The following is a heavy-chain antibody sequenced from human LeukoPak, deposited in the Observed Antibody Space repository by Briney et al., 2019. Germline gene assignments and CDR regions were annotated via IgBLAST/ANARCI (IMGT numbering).Heavy chain of an antibody. Sequence: PSETLSLTCTVSGGSISSGDYYWSWIRQPPGKGLEWIGYIYYSGSTYYNPSLKSRVTISVDTSKNQFSLKLSSVTAADTAVYYCARDLVTYDSSRRVRNWYFDLWGRGTLVTVSS. CDR1: GGSISSGDYY. V-gene: IGHV4-30-4*01. CDR2: IYYSGST. D-gene: IGHD3-22*01. CDR3: ARDLVTYDSSRRVRNWYFDL. J-gene: IGHJ2*01.